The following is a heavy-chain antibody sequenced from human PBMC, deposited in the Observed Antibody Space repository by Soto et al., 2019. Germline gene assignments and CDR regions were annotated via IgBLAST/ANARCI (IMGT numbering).Heavy chain of an antibody. CDR3: ARDERGTCSGPSFYYFDY. J-gene: IGHJ4*02. D-gene: IGHD2-2*01. Sequence: QVQLVQSRSELKEPGASVKVSCKASGYTFSHYGISWVRQAPGQGLEWMAWTSADNGDTHNAEQLQDRVTLTTDTSTGTAFRELMGLRSDDTAVYFCARDERGTCSGPSFYYFDYWGQGTQVTVSS. CDR2: TSADNGDT. V-gene: IGHV1-18*01. CDR1: GYTFSHYG.